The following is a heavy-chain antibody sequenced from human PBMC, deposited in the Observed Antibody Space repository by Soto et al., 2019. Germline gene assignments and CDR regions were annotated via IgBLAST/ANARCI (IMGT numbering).Heavy chain of an antibody. CDR2: VYSSGTT. Sequence: EVQLVETGGGLIQPGGSLSLSCAASGLAVTSNYMSWVRQAPGKGLGWVSIVYSSGTTYYADSVKGRFTFSRDKSKYTSYLQMRNLRAEDTAVYYCPRVDTYDYYYSMYVCGQGPTVTVS. D-gene: IGHD5-18*01. CDR1: GLAVTSNY. CDR3: PRVDTYDYYYSMYV. V-gene: IGHV3-53*02. J-gene: IGHJ6*02.